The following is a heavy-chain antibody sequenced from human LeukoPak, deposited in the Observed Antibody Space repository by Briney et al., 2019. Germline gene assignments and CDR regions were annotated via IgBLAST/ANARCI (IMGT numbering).Heavy chain of an antibody. V-gene: IGHV4-31*03. J-gene: IGHJ4*02. CDR1: SGSISSGGYY. Sequence: SETLSLTCTVYSGSISSGGYYWSWIRQHPGMGLEWIGHIYYSGSTYDNPSLNSRLTISLDTSKNLFSLKLSSVTAADTAVYYCARGRDGYNYLDYWGQGTLVTVSS. CDR2: IYYSGST. CDR3: ARGRDGYNYLDY. D-gene: IGHD5-24*01.